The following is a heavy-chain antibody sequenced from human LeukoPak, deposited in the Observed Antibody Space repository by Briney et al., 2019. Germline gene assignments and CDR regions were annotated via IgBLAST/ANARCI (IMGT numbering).Heavy chain of an antibody. Sequence: GESLKISCKGSGYSFTSYWIGWVRQMPGKGLEWMGIIYPGDSDTRYSPSFQGQVTISADKSISTAYLQWSSLKASDTAMYYCASRGHSSGWGYYMDVWGKGTTVTVSS. V-gene: IGHV5-51*01. CDR3: ASRGHSSGWGYYMDV. D-gene: IGHD6-19*01. CDR1: GYSFTSYW. J-gene: IGHJ6*03. CDR2: IYPGDSDT.